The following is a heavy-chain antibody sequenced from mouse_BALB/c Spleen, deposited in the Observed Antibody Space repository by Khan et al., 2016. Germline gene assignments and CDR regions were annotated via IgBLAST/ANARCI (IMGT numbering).Heavy chain of an antibody. CDR2: INTHTGEP. J-gene: IGHJ2*01. CDR3: ARDGYSYSDY. CDR1: GYTFTNYG. Sequence: QIQLVQSGPELKKPGETVKISCKASGYTFTNYGMNWVKQAPGKGLKWMGWINTHTGEPTYAEEFKGRFAFSLETSASIAYLQINNLKNEAAATYFCARDGYSYSDYWGQGTTLTASS. D-gene: IGHD2-3*01. V-gene: IGHV9-3*02.